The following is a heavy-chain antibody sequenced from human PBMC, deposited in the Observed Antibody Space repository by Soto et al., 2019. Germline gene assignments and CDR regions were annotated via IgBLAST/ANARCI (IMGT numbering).Heavy chain of an antibody. CDR1: GFTVSSNY. CDR3: ARVSLSLYFDY. Sequence: GGSLRLSCAASGFTVSSNYMSWVRQAPGKGLEWVSVIYSGGSTYYADSVKGRFTISRDNSKNTLYLQMNSLRAEDTAVYYCARVSLSLYFDYWGQGTLVTVSS. V-gene: IGHV3-66*01. J-gene: IGHJ4*02. CDR2: IYSGGST.